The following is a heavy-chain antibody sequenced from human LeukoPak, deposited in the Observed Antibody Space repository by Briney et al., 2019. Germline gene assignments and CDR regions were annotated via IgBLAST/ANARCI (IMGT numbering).Heavy chain of an antibody. CDR2: FSYSGST. CDR1: GVSISDYH. J-gene: IGHJ4*02. Sequence: PSETLSLTCSVSGVSISDYHWIWIRQPPAKGLEWMGYFSYSGSTRYNPSLKSRVTMSVDTSKNQFSLRLISVAAAATAVYYCARMYSGTSYYFDFWGQGTLVTVSS. CDR3: ARMYSGTSYYFDF. D-gene: IGHD1-26*01. V-gene: IGHV4-59*01.